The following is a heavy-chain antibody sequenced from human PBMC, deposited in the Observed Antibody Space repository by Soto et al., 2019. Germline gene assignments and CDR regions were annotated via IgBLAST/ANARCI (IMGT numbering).Heavy chain of an antibody. CDR1: GGTFSSYT. Sequence: QVQLVQSGAEVKKPGSSVKVSCKASGGTFSSYTISWVRQAPGQGLEWMGRIIPILGIANYAQKFQGRVTITADKSTRPAYMELSSLRSEDTAVYYCARESVDYGDYSPWFDPWGQGTLVTVSS. CDR2: IIPILGIA. V-gene: IGHV1-69*08. J-gene: IGHJ5*02. D-gene: IGHD4-17*01. CDR3: ARESVDYGDYSPWFDP.